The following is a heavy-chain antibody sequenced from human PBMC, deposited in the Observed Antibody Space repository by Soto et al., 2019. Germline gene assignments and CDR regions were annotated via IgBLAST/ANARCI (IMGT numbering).Heavy chain of an antibody. CDR2: IYWDDDK. CDR1: GFSLSTSGVG. Sequence: QITLKESGPPLVKPTQTLTLTCTFSGFSLSTSGVGVGWIRQPPGKALEWLALIYWDDDKRYSPSLKSRLTIPKDTSKNQVVLTMTNMDPVDTATYYCAHSGPLLRYYDTPNHYYFDYWGQGTLVTVSS. J-gene: IGHJ4*02. CDR3: AHSGPLLRYYDTPNHYYFDY. D-gene: IGHD3-22*01. V-gene: IGHV2-5*02.